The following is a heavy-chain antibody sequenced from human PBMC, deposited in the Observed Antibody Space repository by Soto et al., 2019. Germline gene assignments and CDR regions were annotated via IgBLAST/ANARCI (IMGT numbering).Heavy chain of an antibody. J-gene: IGHJ4*02. V-gene: IGHV3-74*01. Sequence: PGGSLRLSCAASGFTFSDYWMHWVRQVPGQGLVWVSRPNSDGSSTSYAASVKGRFTISRDNAKNTLYLQMNSLRAEDTAVYYCARDPAPSGWYDYWGQGTLVTVSS. CDR2: PNSDGSST. D-gene: IGHD6-19*01. CDR3: ARDPAPSGWYDY. CDR1: GFTFSDYW.